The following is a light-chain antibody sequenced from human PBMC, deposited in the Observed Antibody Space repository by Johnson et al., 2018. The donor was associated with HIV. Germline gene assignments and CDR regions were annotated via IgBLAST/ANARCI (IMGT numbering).Light chain of an antibody. CDR2: EIN. V-gene: IGLV1-51*02. CDR1: SSNIGNNY. J-gene: IGLJ1*01. CDR3: GTWDSSLRAYV. Sequence: QSVLTQPPSVSAAPGQKVTISCSGSSSNIGNNYISWFQHLPGSAPKLLIYEINKRPSGIPDRFSGSKSGTSATLGITGLQPGDAADYYCGTWDSSLRAYVFGTGTKVSVL.